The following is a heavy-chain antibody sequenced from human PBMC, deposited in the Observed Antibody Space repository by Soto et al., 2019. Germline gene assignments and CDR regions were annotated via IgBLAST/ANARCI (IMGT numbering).Heavy chain of an antibody. CDR2: IRTENGNT. CDR1: GYTFINNA. D-gene: IGHD3-22*01. Sequence: ASVKVSCKASGYTFINNAMTWVRQAPGQGLEWMGWIRTENGNTNYAQNLQGRVILTRDRSTNSAYMELRSLRPEDTATYYCARDSSSGTFDNWRQGALVTASS. CDR3: ARDSSSGTFDN. J-gene: IGHJ4*02. V-gene: IGHV1-18*04.